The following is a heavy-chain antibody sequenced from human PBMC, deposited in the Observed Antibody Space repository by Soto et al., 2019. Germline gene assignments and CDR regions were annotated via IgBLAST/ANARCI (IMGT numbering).Heavy chain of an antibody. J-gene: IGHJ4*02. D-gene: IGHD3-22*01. V-gene: IGHV4-31*03. CDR3: ARSPDSSLGNYFDY. CDR1: GGSISSGGYY. CDR2: IYYSGST. Sequence: LSLTCTVSGGSISSGGYYWSWIRQHPGKGLEWIGYIYYSGSTYYNPSLKSRVTISVDTSKNQFSLKLSSVTAADTAVYYCARSPDSSLGNYFDYWGQGTLVTVSS.